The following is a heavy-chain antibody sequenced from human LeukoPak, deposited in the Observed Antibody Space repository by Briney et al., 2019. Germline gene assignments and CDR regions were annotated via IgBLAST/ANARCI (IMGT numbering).Heavy chain of an antibody. J-gene: IGHJ3*02. Sequence: GGSLRLSCAASGFTFSSYGMHWVRQAPGKGLEWVAVISYDGSNKYYADSVKGRFTISRDNSKNTLYVQMNSLRAEDTAVYYCAKNSGSYDGAFDIWGQGTMVTVSS. D-gene: IGHD1-26*01. CDR1: GFTFSSYG. CDR2: ISYDGSNK. V-gene: IGHV3-30*18. CDR3: AKNSGSYDGAFDI.